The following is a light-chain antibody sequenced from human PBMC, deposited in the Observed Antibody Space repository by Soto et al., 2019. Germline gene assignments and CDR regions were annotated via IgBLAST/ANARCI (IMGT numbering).Light chain of an antibody. CDR2: GAS. Sequence: EIVLTQSPGTLSLSTGERATLSCRASQSVSSSYLAWYQQKPGQAPRLLIYGASTRATGIPDRFSGSGSGTDFTLTISRLEPEDFAVYYCQQYTTSETWTFGQGTKVEIK. J-gene: IGKJ1*01. CDR3: QQYTTSETWT. V-gene: IGKV3-20*01. CDR1: QSVSSSY.